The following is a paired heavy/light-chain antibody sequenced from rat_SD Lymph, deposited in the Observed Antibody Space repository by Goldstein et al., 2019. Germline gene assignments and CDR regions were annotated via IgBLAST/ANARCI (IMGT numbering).Heavy chain of an antibody. CDR3: ARTVFAY. V-gene: IGHV5-35*01. CDR1: GFTLSTNW. Sequence: EVQLVESGGGLVQPGSPLKLSCAASGFTLSTNWLNWIRQAPGKGLEWVASINPDGSTYYPDTVKGRFVVSKDNAKNTGYLQMNNLRSEDTAMYYCARTVFAYWGQGTLVTVSS. CDR2: INPDGST. J-gene: IGHJ3*01.
Light chain of an antibody. CDR1: QDIGNY. Sequence: DIQMTQSPSSLPASLGDRVTITCRASQDIGNYLRWFQQKPGKSPRLMIYGATNLAAGVPSRFSGSRSGSDYSLTINSLESEDMAIYYCLQHNEYPYTFGAGTKLELK. V-gene: IGKV14S18*01. CDR2: GAT. CDR3: LQHNEYPYT. J-gene: IGKJ2-3*01.